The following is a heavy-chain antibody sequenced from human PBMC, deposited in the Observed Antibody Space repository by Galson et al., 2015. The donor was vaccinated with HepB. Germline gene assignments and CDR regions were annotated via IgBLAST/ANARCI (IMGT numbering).Heavy chain of an antibody. Sequence: SLRLSCAASGFTFSSYSMNWVRQAPGKGLEWVPSISSSSSYIYYADSVKGRFTISRDNAKNSLYLQMNSLRAEDTAVYYCASGAVYSSGGLDYFDYWGQGTLVTVSS. J-gene: IGHJ4*02. V-gene: IGHV3-21*01. CDR1: GFTFSSYS. CDR3: ASGAVYSSGGLDYFDY. CDR2: ISSSSSYI. D-gene: IGHD6-19*01.